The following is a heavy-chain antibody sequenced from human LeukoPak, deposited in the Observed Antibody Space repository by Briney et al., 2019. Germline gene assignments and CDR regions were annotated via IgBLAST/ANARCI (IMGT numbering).Heavy chain of an antibody. CDR2: ISSSGSTI. J-gene: IGHJ6*03. CDR1: GFTFSSYA. CDR3: ATTGGPKDYYYKDV. Sequence: GGSLRLSCAASGFTFSSYAMSWVRQAPGKGLEWVSYISSSGSTIYYADSVKGRFTISRDNSKNTLYLQMNSLRAEDTAVYYCATTGGPKDYYYKDVWGKGTTVTVSS. D-gene: IGHD7-27*01. V-gene: IGHV3-23*01.